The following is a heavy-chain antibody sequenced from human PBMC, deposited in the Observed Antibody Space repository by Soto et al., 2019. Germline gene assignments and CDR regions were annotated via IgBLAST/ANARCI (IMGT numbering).Heavy chain of an antibody. CDR2: MTPNSGDT. CDR1: GYTFTSYD. CDR3: ARNLYNTGSFDH. V-gene: IGHV1-8*02. J-gene: IGHJ4*02. D-gene: IGHD1-20*01. Sequence: QVQLVQSGAEVKKPGASVKVSCKASGYTFTSYDINWVRQAPGQGLEWVGWMTPNSGDTGYAQTFQGRVTLTRVTSRNTAYMELSSLTSEDTAVYYCARNLYNTGSFDHWGQGTLVTVSS.